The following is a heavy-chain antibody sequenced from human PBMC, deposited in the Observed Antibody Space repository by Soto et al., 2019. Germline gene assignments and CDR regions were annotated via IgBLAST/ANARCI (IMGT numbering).Heavy chain of an antibody. CDR2: IYPGDSDT. CDR3: ARQDTTSPLDY. CDR1: GYSFDIFW. J-gene: IGHJ4*02. Sequence: VESLKISCNATGYSFDIFWIAWGRQMPWKGLEWMGIIYPGDSDTRYSPSFQGRVTISADRSFNKVFLQWNNLEASDTAMYYCARQDTTSPLDYWGQGTLVTVSS. V-gene: IGHV5-51*01.